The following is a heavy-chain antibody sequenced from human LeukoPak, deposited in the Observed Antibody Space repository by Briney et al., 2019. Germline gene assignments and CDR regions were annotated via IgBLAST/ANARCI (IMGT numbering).Heavy chain of an antibody. CDR1: GGSISSHY. D-gene: IGHD3-3*01. J-gene: IGHJ6*03. CDR3: ARVNYDFWSGYYYYYYYMDV. CDR2: IYYSGST. Sequence: SETLSLTCTVSGGSISSHYWSWIRQPPGKGLEWIGYIYYSGSTNYNPSLKSRVTISVDTSKNQFSLKLSSVTAADTAVYYCARVNYDFWSGYYYYYYYMDVWGKGTTVTVSS. V-gene: IGHV4-59*11.